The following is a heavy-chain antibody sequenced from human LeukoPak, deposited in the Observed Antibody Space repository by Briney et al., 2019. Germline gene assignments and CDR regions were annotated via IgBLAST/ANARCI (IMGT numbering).Heavy chain of an antibody. CDR3: ARQKYDYGANHWYFDL. Sequence: PSETLSLTCTGSGGSISTYYWSWIRQPPGKGLDWIAYIYHSGTTNYNPSLKSRVTISEDTSKNQVSPNLTSVTAADTAVYYCARQKYDYGANHWYFDLWGRGTLVTVSS. CDR2: IYHSGTT. D-gene: IGHD4/OR15-4a*01. CDR1: GGSISTYY. V-gene: IGHV4-59*08. J-gene: IGHJ2*01.